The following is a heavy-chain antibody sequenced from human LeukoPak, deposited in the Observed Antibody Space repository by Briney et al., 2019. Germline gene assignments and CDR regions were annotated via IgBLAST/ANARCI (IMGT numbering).Heavy chain of an antibody. D-gene: IGHD6-19*01. J-gene: IGHJ4*02. CDR1: GGSFSGYY. V-gene: IGHV4-34*01. CDR2: INHSGST. CDR3: ARRYSSGWYGLQS. Sequence: SETLSLTCAVYGGSFSGYYWSWIRQPPGKGLEWIGEINHSGSTNYNPSLKSRVTISVDTSKNQFSLKLSSVTAADTAVYYCARRYSSGWYGLQSWGQGTLVTVPS.